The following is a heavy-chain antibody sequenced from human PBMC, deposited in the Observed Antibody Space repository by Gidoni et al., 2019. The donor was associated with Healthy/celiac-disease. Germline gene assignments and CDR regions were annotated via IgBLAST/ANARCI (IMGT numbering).Heavy chain of an antibody. D-gene: IGHD5-18*01. Sequence: QVQLVQSGAEVKKPGASVKVPCKASGYTFTGHYMHWVRQAPGQGLEWMGWINPNSGGTNDEQKFQGWVTMTRDTSISTAYMELSRLRSDDTAVYYCARDRLQLWGYYYYGMDVWGQGTTVTVSS. J-gene: IGHJ6*02. CDR2: INPNSGGT. CDR3: ARDRLQLWGYYYYGMDV. CDR1: GYTFTGHY. V-gene: IGHV1-2*04.